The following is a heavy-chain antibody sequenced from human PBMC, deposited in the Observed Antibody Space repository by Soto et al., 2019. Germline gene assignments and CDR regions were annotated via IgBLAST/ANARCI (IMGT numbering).Heavy chain of an antibody. Sequence: SVTMCLTCTVAGGNIIGYCWSWIRQPPGKGLEWIGYIYYSGSTNYNPSLKSRVTISVDTSKNQFSLKLSSVTAADTAVYYCARRYGTTFDYWGQGTLVTVSS. CDR3: ARRYGTTFDY. D-gene: IGHD1-7*01. V-gene: IGHV4-59*01. CDR1: GGNIIGYC. CDR2: IYYSGST. J-gene: IGHJ4*02.